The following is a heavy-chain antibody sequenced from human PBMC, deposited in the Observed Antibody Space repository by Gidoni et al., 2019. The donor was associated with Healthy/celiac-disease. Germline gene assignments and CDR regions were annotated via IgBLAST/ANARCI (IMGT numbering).Heavy chain of an antibody. CDR1: GFTVSSYA. CDR3: AKDNIVLVVYASFDY. D-gene: IGHD2-8*02. V-gene: IGHV3-23*01. CDR2: ISGSGGST. Sequence: VQLLESGGGLVQPGGSLRHSCAASGFTVSSYAMSWVRQAPGKGLGWVSAISGSGGSTYYADSVKGRFTISRDNSKNTLYLQMNSLRAEDTAVYYCAKDNIVLVVYASFDYWGQGTLVTVSS. J-gene: IGHJ4*02.